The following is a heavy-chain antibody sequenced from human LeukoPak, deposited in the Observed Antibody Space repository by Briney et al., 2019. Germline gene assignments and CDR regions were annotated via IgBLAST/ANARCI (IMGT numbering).Heavy chain of an antibody. J-gene: IGHJ6*03. Sequence: ASVKVSCKASGYTFTSYDINWVRQATGQGLEWMGWMNPNSGNTGYAQKFQGRVTMTRNTFISTAYMELSSLRSEDTAVYYCARGVWVDYYYYYMDVWGKGTTVTISS. CDR2: MNPNSGNT. D-gene: IGHD3-16*01. V-gene: IGHV1-8*01. CDR1: GYTFTSYD. CDR3: ARGVWVDYYYYYMDV.